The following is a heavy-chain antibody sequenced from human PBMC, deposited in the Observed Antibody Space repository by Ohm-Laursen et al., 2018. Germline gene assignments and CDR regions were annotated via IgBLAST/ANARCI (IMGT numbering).Heavy chain of an antibody. J-gene: IGHJ6*02. Sequence: GSSVKVSCKASGGTFSSYAISWVRQAPGQGLEWMGGIIPIFGTANYAQKFQGRVTITADKSTSTAHLELSSLRSEDTAVYYCATRVTPVTTLYYAMDVWGQGTTVTVSS. D-gene: IGHD4-17*01. CDR2: IIPIFGTA. CDR3: ATRVTPVTTLYYAMDV. V-gene: IGHV1-69*06. CDR1: GGTFSSYA.